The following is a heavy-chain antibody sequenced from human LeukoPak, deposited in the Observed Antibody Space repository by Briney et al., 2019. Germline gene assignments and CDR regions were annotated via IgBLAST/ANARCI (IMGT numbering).Heavy chain of an antibody. J-gene: IGHJ3*02. V-gene: IGHV1-8*01. CDR1: GYTFTSYD. Sequence: ASVKVSCKASGYTFTSYDINWVRQATGQGLKWMGWMNPNSGNTGYAQKFQGRVTMTRNTSIGTAYMELSSLRSEDTAVYYCARAGITMVRGVIEGDAFDIWGQGTMVTVSS. CDR3: ARAGITMVRGVIEGDAFDI. D-gene: IGHD3-10*01. CDR2: MNPNSGNT.